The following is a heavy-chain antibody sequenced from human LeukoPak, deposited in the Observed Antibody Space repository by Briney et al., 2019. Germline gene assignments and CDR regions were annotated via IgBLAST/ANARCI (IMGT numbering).Heavy chain of an antibody. CDR3: ARAAPFNSGYDSFAY. CDR1: GLTFSSHW. J-gene: IGHJ4*02. Sequence: GGSLRLSCAASGLTFSSHWTHWVRQAPGKGLVWVSRITNDGSSTTYADSVKGRFTISIDNAKNMLYVHANSLRAEDTAVYYCARAAPFNSGYDSFAYWGQGTLVTVSS. V-gene: IGHV3-74*01. D-gene: IGHD5-12*01. CDR2: ITNDGSST.